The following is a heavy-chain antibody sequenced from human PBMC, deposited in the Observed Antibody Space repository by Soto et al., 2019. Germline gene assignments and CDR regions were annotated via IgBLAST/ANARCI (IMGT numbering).Heavy chain of an antibody. Sequence: GGSLRLSCAASGFTFSSFAMRWVRQAPGKGLEWVSGSIGSGGLTYYTKSVKSLSTINRDNKKNSLYLRVRILRAEDTAVYNYAKGCYTGYSSNYFYAMDVLCQGTTFPVSS. V-gene: IGHV3-23*01. CDR3: AKGCYTGYSSNYFYAMDV. CDR1: GFTFSSFA. CDR2: SIGSGGLT. D-gene: IGHD2-15*01. J-gene: IGHJ6*02.